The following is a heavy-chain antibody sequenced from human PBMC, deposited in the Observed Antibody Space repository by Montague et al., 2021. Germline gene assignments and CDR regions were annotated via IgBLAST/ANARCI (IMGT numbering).Heavy chain of an antibody. D-gene: IGHD1-1*01. CDR2: ISYDGIKE. CDR3: ARASSNEKSSYYYIDV. CDR1: GFTFSSYA. J-gene: IGHJ6*03. Sequence: SLRLSCAPSGFTFSSYAMHWVRQAPGRGLVWVAVISYDGIKEYYADSVRGRFTISRDNSNNTLYMQMNSLRAEDTAMYYCARASSNEKSSYYYIDVWGRGTTVTVSS. V-gene: IGHV3-30-3*01.